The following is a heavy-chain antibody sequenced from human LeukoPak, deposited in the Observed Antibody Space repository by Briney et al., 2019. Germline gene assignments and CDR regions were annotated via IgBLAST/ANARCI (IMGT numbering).Heavy chain of an antibody. Sequence: GSLRLSCAASGFTFSSYWMHWVRQAPGKGLVWVSRINSDGRITSYADSVKGRFTISRDNVKNTLYLQMNNLRAEGMAVYYCARDFNIRTPYYFDCWGQGTLVTVSS. D-gene: IGHD2/OR15-2a*01. V-gene: IGHV3-74*01. CDR1: GFTFSSYW. CDR3: ARDFNIRTPYYFDC. J-gene: IGHJ4*02. CDR2: INSDGRIT.